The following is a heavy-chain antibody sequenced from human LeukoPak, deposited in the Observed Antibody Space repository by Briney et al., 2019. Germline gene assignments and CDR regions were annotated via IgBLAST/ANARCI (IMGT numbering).Heavy chain of an antibody. J-gene: IGHJ4*02. Sequence: ASVKVSCKASGYTFTGYYMHWVRQAPGQGLEWMGIINPSGGSTSYAQKFQGRVTMTRDMSTSTVYMELSSLRSEDTAVYYCARELYPGIAAAGIFDYWGQGTLVTVSS. CDR3: ARELYPGIAAAGIFDY. V-gene: IGHV1-46*01. D-gene: IGHD6-13*01. CDR2: INPSGGST. CDR1: GYTFTGYY.